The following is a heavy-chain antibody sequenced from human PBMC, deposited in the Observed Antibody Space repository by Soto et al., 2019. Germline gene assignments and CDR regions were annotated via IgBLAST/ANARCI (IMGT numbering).Heavy chain of an antibody. Sequence: QITLKESGPTLVKPTQTLTLTCTFSGFSLSTSGVGVGWIRQPPGKALEWLALIYWDDDKRYSASLKSRLTITKDTSKNPVVLTMTNMDPVDTATYYCAHSVLPVYYDFWSGYGHFDYWGQGTLVTVSS. CDR3: AHSVLPVYYDFWSGYGHFDY. CDR2: IYWDDDK. V-gene: IGHV2-5*02. CDR1: GFSLSTSGVG. D-gene: IGHD3-3*01. J-gene: IGHJ4*02.